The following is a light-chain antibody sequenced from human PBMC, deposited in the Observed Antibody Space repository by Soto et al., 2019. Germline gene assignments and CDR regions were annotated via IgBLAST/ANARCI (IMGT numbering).Light chain of an antibody. Sequence: QSALTQPPSVSAAPGQKVTISCSGSTSNIGSNYVSWYQHLPGTAPELLIYDNTKRPSGIPDRFSGSKSGTSATLGITGLQTGDEADYYCCSYTVSGTYVFGTGTKLTVL. CDR3: CSYTVSGTYV. V-gene: IGLV1-51*01. CDR1: TSNIGSNY. CDR2: DNT. J-gene: IGLJ1*01.